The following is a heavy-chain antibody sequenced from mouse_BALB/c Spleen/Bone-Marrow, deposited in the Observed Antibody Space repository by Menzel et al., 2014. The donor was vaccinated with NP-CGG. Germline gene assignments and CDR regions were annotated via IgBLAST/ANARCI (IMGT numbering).Heavy chain of an antibody. CDR3: ARGAYYYGSSYDAMDY. CDR1: GFTFSSFG. V-gene: IGHV5-17*02. D-gene: IGHD1-1*01. CDR2: ISSGSSTX. J-gene: IGHJ4*01. Sequence: EVKLVESGGGLVQPGGSRKLSCAASGFTFSSFGMHWVRQAPEKGLEWVAYISSGSSTXYYADTVKGRFTISRDNPKNTLFLQMTSLRSEDTAMYYCARGAYYYGSSYDAMDYWGQGTSVTVSS.